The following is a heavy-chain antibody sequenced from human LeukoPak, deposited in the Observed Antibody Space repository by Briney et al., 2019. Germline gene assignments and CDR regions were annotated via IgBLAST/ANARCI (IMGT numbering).Heavy chain of an antibody. CDR3: ARLVAQQGLDY. D-gene: IGHD6-13*01. V-gene: IGHV4-39*01. CDR1: GGSISSSSYY. CDR2: IYYSGST. J-gene: IGHJ4*02. Sequence: PSETLSLTCTVSGGSISSSSYYWGWIRQPPGKGLEWIGSIYYSGSTYYNPSLKSRVTISVDTSKNQFSLKLSSVTAADTAVYYCARLVAQQGLDYWGQGTLVTVSS.